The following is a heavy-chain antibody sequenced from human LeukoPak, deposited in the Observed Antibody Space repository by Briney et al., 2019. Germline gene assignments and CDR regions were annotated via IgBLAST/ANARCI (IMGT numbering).Heavy chain of an antibody. Sequence: AAVNVSFKASVYTFTSYGISGVRQAPGQGREWMGWISAYNGNTNYAQKLQGRVTMTTDTYTSTVYMEVRSLRSDDTDVYYCARDQGQQPLAFDYWGQGTLVTVSS. CDR3: ARDQGQQPLAFDY. CDR2: ISAYNGNT. J-gene: IGHJ4*02. V-gene: IGHV1-18*01. CDR1: VYTFTSYG. D-gene: IGHD6-13*01.